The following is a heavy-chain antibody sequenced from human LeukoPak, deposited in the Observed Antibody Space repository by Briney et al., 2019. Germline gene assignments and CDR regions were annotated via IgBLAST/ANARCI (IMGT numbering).Heavy chain of an antibody. Sequence: PGGSLRLSCAASGFTFSSHAMHWVRQAPGKGLEWVAVISYDGSNKYYADSVKGRFTISRDDSKNTVYLQMNSLRAEDTAVYYCARRLYSSTWYEIDYWGQGTRVTVSS. CDR1: GFTFSSHA. D-gene: IGHD6-13*01. J-gene: IGHJ4*02. V-gene: IGHV3-30-3*01. CDR3: ARRLYSSTWYEIDY. CDR2: ISYDGSNK.